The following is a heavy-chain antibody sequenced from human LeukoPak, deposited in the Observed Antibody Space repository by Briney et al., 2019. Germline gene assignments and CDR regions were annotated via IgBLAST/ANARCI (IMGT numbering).Heavy chain of an antibody. CDR3: AVIAGYYYDSAAITFDI. J-gene: IGHJ3*02. V-gene: IGHV3-30*03. CDR2: ISYDGSNK. D-gene: IGHD3-22*01. CDR1: GFTFSSYG. Sequence: PGGSLRLSCAASGFTFSSYGMHWVRQAPGKGLEWVAVISYDGSNKYYADSVKGRFTISRDNAKSSLYLQMNSLRAEDTAVYYCAVIAGYYYDSAAITFDIWGQGIMVTVSS.